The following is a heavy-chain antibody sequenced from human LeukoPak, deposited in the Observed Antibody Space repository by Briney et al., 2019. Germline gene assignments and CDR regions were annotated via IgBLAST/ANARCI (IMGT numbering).Heavy chain of an antibody. CDR1: GFTVSNNY. V-gene: IGHV3-66*01. Sequence: GGSLRLSCAASGFTVSNNYMSWVRQAPGKGLEWVSIMYSGGTTFYADSVKGRFIISRDTSKNTLYLQMDSLRGKDTAVYYCSRDVDYWGQGTLVTVSS. CDR2: MYSGGTT. J-gene: IGHJ4*02. CDR3: SRDVDY.